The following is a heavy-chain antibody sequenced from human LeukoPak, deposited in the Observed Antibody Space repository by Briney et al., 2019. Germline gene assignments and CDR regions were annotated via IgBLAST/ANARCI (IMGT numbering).Heavy chain of an antibody. CDR1: GLTVSNAW. D-gene: IGHD2-2*01. Sequence: GRCLTLAWAAAGLTVSNAWISCARQPPGKWREWVGRIRSSSDGGTTDYAAAVKGRFTISRDDSENTLFLRMSSLETEDTAVYYCTRMNYARFDPWGQGTLVTVSS. CDR2: IRSSSDGGTT. V-gene: IGHV3-15*01. CDR3: TRMNYARFDP. J-gene: IGHJ5*02.